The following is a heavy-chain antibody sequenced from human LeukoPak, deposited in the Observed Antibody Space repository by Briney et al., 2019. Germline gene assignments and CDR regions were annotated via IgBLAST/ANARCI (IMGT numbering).Heavy chain of an antibody. CDR3: ARGSSLAAAGSGPPPNY. CDR1: GVDFSGYY. J-gene: IGHJ4*02. V-gene: IGHV4-34*01. D-gene: IGHD6-13*01. Sequence: SETLSLTCAVYGVDFSGYYWSWIRQPPGKGLEWVGEINHSGSTNYNPSLKSRVTISVDTSKNQFSLKLSSVTAADTAVYYCARGSSLAAAGSGPPPNYWGQGTLVTISS. CDR2: INHSGST.